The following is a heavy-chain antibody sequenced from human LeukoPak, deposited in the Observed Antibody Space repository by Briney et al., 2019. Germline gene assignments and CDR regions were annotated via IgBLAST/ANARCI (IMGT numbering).Heavy chain of an antibody. V-gene: IGHV3-74*01. D-gene: IGHD2-15*01. CDR3: ATSARTHIGSSLDY. J-gene: IGHJ4*02. CDR1: GLTFSTYW. CDR2: ISSDASIT. Sequence: GGSLRLSCAASGLTFSTYWMHWVRQDPGKGLVWVSRISSDASITSYADPVKGRFTISRDNAKNTLYLQMNSLRAEDTALYYCATSARTHIGSSLDYWGQGTLVTVSS.